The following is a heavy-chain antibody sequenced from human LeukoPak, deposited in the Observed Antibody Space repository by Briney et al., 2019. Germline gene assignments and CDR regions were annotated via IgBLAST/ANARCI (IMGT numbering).Heavy chain of an antibody. CDR1: GGSISNYY. J-gene: IGHJ3*02. V-gene: IGHV4-59*01. Sequence: SETLSLTCTVSGGSISNYYWSWIRQPPGKGLEWIGSLYNSGSTTYNPSLKSRVTISVDTSKNQFSLKLSSVTAADTAVYYCARDGIAAAGTNDAFDTWGQGTMVTVSS. CDR2: LYNSGST. D-gene: IGHD6-13*01. CDR3: ARDGIAAAGTNDAFDT.